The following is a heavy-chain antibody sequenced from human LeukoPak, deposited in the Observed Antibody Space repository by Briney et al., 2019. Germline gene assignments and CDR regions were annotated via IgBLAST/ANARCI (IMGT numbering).Heavy chain of an antibody. Sequence: GGSLRLSCAASGFTFSSYAMSWVRQAPGKGLEWVSAISGSGGSTYYADSVKGRFTISRDNSKNTLYLQMNSLRAEDTAVYYCAKESPTPYYYGSGSYYGGPFDYWGQGTLVTVSS. CDR3: AKESPTPYYYGSGSYYGGPFDY. V-gene: IGHV3-23*01. CDR1: GFTFSSYA. J-gene: IGHJ4*02. D-gene: IGHD3-10*01. CDR2: ISGSGGST.